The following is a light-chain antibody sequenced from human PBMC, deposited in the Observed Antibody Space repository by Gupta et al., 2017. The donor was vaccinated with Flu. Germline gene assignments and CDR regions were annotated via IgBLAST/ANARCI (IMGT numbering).Light chain of an antibody. CDR3: RSSKSSSTRV. CDR2: EVS. J-gene: IGLJ3*02. Sequence: QSALTQPASVSGSPGQSITITCTGTSSDVGGYNYVSWYQQHPGKAPQLMIYEVSNRPSGVSKRFSGSNYGNTASLTLSGIQAEDEAEYYCRSSKSSSTRVFGGGTKITVL. V-gene: IGLV2-14*01. CDR1: SSDVGGYNY.